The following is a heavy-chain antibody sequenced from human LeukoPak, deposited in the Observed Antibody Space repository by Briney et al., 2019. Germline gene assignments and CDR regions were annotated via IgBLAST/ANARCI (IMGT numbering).Heavy chain of an antibody. CDR2: INWNSGSI. D-gene: IGHD6-13*01. CDR3: AKEIAAAGPYYFDS. Sequence: PGRSLRLSCAASGFTYDDYAMHWVRQAPGKGLEWVSGINWNSGSIGYADSVKGRFTISRDNAKNSLYLQMNSLRAEGTALYYCAKEIAAAGPYYFDSWGQGTLVTVSS. V-gene: IGHV3-9*01. CDR1: GFTYDDYA. J-gene: IGHJ4*02.